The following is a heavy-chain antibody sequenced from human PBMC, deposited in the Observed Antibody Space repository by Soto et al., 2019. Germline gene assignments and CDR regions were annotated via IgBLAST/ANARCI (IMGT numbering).Heavy chain of an antibody. Sequence: SGPTLVNPTETLTMTCTVSGFSLSSGRMGVSWIRQPPGKALEWLAHIFSNDEKSYSTSLKSRLTISKDTLKSQVVLTMTNMAPVDTATYYCARRVYYYYTDVWGTGTTVTVSS. CDR2: IFSNDEK. CDR1: GFSLSSGRMG. J-gene: IGHJ6*03. V-gene: IGHV2-26*01. CDR3: ARRVYYYYTDV.